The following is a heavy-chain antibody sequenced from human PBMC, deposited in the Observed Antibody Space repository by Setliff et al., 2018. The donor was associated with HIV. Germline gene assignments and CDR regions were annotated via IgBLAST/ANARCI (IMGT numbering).Heavy chain of an antibody. Sequence: GASVKVSCKASGYTFSSYGISWVRQAPGQGLEWMGWISGYNGNTKYAQKLQGRVTMTTDTSISTAHMELTRLRSDDTAVYFCARRRTGTSSWYDTDFDPWGQGTLVTVSS. D-gene: IGHD6-13*01. CDR2: ISGYNGNT. J-gene: IGHJ5*02. V-gene: IGHV1-18*01. CDR1: GYTFSSYG. CDR3: ARRRTGTSSWYDTDFDP.